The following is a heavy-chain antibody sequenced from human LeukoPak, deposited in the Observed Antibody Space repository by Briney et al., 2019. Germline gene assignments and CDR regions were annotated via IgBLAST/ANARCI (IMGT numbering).Heavy chain of an antibody. CDR3: ARDFAMVRVFDF. V-gene: IGHV1-18*01. D-gene: IGHD3-10*01. J-gene: IGHJ4*01. CDR1: GYDLNTYA. CDR2: ISSYNGKT. Sequence: ASVKVACKAYGYDLNTYAFSWVRQAPGQGLEWMGWISSYNGKTENAKNFRGRVTLTTDISTGTAYMELRGLTSDDTAVYYCARDFAMVRVFDFWGQGTLVTVSS.